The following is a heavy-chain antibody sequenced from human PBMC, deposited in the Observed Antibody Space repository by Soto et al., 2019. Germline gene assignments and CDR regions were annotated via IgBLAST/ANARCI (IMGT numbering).Heavy chain of an antibody. Sequence: PSETLSLTCAVSGGSISSGGYYWSWIRQHPGKGLEWIGYIYHSGSTYYNPSLKSRVTISVDTSKNQFSLKLSSVTAADTAVYYCASQGGDMVLVSYGYGHYQGMDVWGRGTNVAVST. CDR3: ASQGGDMVLVSYGYGHYQGMDV. D-gene: IGHD2-2*01. J-gene: IGHJ6*01. CDR1: GGSISSGGYY. CDR2: IYHSGST. V-gene: IGHV4-39*01.